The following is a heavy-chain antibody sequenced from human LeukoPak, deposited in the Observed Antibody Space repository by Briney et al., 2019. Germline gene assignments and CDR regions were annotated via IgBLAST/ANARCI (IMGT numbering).Heavy chain of an antibody. D-gene: IGHD2-21*02. J-gene: IGHJ4*02. CDR2: INPNSGGT. CDR1: GYTFTGYY. CDR3: ARAKIVVVTAAPVDY. V-gene: IGHV1-2*06. Sequence: ASVKVSCKASGYTFTGYYMHWVRQAPGQGLEWMGRINPNSGGTNYAQKFQGRVTMTRDTSNSTAYMELSRLRSDDTAVYYCARAKIVVVTAAPVDYWGQGTLVTVSS.